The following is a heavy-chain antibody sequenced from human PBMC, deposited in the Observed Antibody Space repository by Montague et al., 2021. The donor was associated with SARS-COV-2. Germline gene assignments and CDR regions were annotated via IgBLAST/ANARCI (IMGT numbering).Heavy chain of an antibody. CDR2: LSYDGSNK. V-gene: IGHV3-30*04. CDR1: GFTFSRYA. J-gene: IGHJ6*03. Sequence: SLRLSCAASGFTFSRYAMHLVRQAPGKGLEWVAVLSYDGSNKYYVDSVKGRFTISRDNSKNTLFLQMNSLRAEDTAVYYCARDPLLTIFGSYYYYYMDVWGKGTTVTVSS. D-gene: IGHD3-3*01. CDR3: ARDPLLTIFGSYYYYYMDV.